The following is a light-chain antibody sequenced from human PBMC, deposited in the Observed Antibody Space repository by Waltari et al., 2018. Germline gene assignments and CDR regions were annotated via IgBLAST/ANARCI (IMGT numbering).Light chain of an antibody. CDR1: SSDVGGYNY. CDR3: SSYTSSSTLYV. V-gene: IGLV2-14*01. J-gene: IGLJ1*01. Sequence: QSALTQPASVSGSPGQSITISCTGTSSDVGGYNYVSWYQQHPGKAPKLMIYEVSNRPSAVSNRFSGSKSGNTASLTISGLPAEDEADYYCSSYTSSSTLYVFGTGTKVTVL. CDR2: EVS.